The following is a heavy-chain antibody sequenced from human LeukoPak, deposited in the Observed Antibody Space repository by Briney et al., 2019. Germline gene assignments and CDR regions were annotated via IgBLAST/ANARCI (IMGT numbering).Heavy chain of an antibody. V-gene: IGHV3-9*01. CDR3: AKDIRNVYYNILTGFDY. CDR1: GFTFSSYG. Sequence: HPGGSLRLSCAASGFTFSSYGMHWVRQAPGKGLEWVSGISWNSGSIGYADSVKGRFTISRDNAKNSLYLQMNSLRAEDTALYYCAKDIRNVYYNILTGFDYWGQGTLVTVST. D-gene: IGHD3-9*01. CDR2: ISWNSGSI. J-gene: IGHJ4*02.